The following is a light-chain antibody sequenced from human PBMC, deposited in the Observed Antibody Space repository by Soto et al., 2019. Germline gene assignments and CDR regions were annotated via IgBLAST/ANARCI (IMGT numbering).Light chain of an antibody. V-gene: IGKV1-9*01. CDR1: QSISSY. Sequence: IQLTQSPSSLSASVGDRVTITCRASQSISSYLAWYQQIPGKAPKLLIYAASTLQSGVPSRFTGSGSGTDFTLTISRLQPEDFATYYCPHLQSYPPTFGRGTKVEIK. CDR2: AAS. J-gene: IGKJ4*01. CDR3: PHLQSYPPT.